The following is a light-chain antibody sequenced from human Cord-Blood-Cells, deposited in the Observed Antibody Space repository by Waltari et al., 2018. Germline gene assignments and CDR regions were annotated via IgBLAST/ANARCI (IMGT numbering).Light chain of an antibody. Sequence: QPALAQPASVSESPEQSLTITSTGTGSAVEIYNFVSCSQQHPGKAPKLMIYEGSKRPSGVSNRFSGSKSGNTASLTISGLQAEDEADYYCCSYAGSSTWVFGGGTKLTVL. V-gene: IGLV2-23*01. CDR1: GSAVEIYNF. CDR2: EGS. J-gene: IGLJ3*02. CDR3: CSYAGSSTWV.